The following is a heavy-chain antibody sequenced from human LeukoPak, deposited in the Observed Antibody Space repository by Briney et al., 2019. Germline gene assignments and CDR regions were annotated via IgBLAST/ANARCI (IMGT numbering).Heavy chain of an antibody. D-gene: IGHD3-10*01. V-gene: IGHV3-15*01. CDR3: TTTLLWFGELRFDY. Sequence: TPGGSLRLSCAASGFTFSNAWMSWVRQAPGKGLEWVGRIKSKTDGGTTDYAAPVKGRFTISRDDSKNTLYLQMNSLKTEDTAVYYCTTTLLWFGELRFDYWGQGTLVTVSS. J-gene: IGHJ4*02. CDR2: IKSKTDGGTT. CDR1: GFTFSNAW.